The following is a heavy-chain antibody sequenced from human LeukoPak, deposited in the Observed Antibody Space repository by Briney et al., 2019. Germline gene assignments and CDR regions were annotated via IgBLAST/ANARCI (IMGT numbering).Heavy chain of an antibody. Sequence: RASVKVSCKASGYTFTSYDINWVRQATGQGLEWMGWMNPNSGNSGYAQKFQGRVTMTRNTSISTAYMELSSLRSEDTAVYYCAASRGWNDVLDGDAFDIWGQGTMVTVSS. D-gene: IGHD1-1*01. V-gene: IGHV1-8*01. J-gene: IGHJ3*02. CDR1: GYTFTSYD. CDR3: AASRGWNDVLDGDAFDI. CDR2: MNPNSGNS.